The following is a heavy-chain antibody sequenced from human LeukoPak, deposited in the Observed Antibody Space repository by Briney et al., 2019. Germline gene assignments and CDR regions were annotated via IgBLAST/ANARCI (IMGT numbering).Heavy chain of an antibody. J-gene: IGHJ1*01. D-gene: IGHD1-14*01. CDR1: GGSISSSNYY. V-gene: IGHV4-39*01. Sequence: SETLSLTCTVSGGSISSSNYYWGWVRQPPGKGLEWIGSIYYSRTTFYKPALKSRVTISVDTSKNQFSLKLSSVTAADTAVYYCAGEITSSCHHWGQGTLVTVSS. CDR2: IYYSRTT. CDR3: AGEITSSCHH.